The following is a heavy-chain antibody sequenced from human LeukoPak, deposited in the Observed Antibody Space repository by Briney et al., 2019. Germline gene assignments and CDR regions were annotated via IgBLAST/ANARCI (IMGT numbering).Heavy chain of an antibody. J-gene: IGHJ6*02. CDR1: GGSISSYF. Sequence: SETPSLTCTVSGGSISSYFWSWIRQPPGKGLEWIGHIYYSGSTNYNPSLKSRVTVSVDTSKNQFSLKLSSVTAADTAVYYCARGAGNYYFYGMDVWGQGTTVTVSS. V-gene: IGHV4-59*01. CDR2: IYYSGST. CDR3: ARGAGNYYFYGMDV.